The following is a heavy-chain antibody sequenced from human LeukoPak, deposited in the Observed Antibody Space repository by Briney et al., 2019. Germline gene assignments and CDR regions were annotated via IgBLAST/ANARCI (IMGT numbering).Heavy chain of an antibody. D-gene: IGHD1-26*01. J-gene: IGHJ5*01. V-gene: IGHV3-21*06. CDR3: ATGEVWFAS. Sequence: GGSLRLSCAASGFTFNTYSMNWVRQAPGKGLEWVSSISSNSTHIYYADSLKGRFTISRDNAKNSLYLQMNSLRAEDTAVYYCATGEVWFASWGQGTLVTVSA. CDR2: ISSNSTHI. CDR1: GFTFNTYS.